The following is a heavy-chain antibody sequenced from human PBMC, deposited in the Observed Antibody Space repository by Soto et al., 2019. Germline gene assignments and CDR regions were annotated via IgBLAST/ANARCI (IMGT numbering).Heavy chain of an antibody. J-gene: IGHJ6*02. V-gene: IGHV3-33*01. CDR1: GFTFSNNG. CDR3: ARDRVQMVDGLDV. D-gene: IGHD2-15*01. CDR2: IWDDGINK. Sequence: QVQLVESGGGVVQPGRSLRLSRAASGFTFSNNGMHWVRQAPGKGLEWVAVIWDDGINKYYADSVKGRFIISRDNSKNTVYLQMNSLRAGDTAVYYCARDRVQMVDGLDVWGQATAVTVSS.